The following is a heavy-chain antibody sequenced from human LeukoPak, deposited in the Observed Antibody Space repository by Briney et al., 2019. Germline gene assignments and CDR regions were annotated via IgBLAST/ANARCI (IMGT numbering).Heavy chain of an antibody. D-gene: IGHD5-12*01. J-gene: IGHJ6*03. CDR1: GYSFTSYG. V-gene: IGHV1-18*01. CDR3: ARDRANSGYERWDYYYYMDV. Sequence: ASVKVSCKASGYSFTSYGISWVRQAPGQGLEWMGWISAYNGNTNYAQKLQGRVTMTTHTSTSTAYMELRSLRSDDTALYYCARDRANSGYERWDYYYYMDVWGQGTMVTVSS. CDR2: ISAYNGNT.